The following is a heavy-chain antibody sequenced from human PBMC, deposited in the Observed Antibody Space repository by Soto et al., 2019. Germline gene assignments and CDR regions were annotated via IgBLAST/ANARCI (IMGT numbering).Heavy chain of an antibody. Sequence: EVQLVESGGGLVKPGGSLRLSCAASGFTCRSYSMNWVRRAPGKWLEWVSSISRSSSYIYYADSVQGRFTISRDNAKNSLYLQMNSLRAEDTAVYYCARSDGAGWGQGTLVTVSS. D-gene: IGHD3-10*01. CDR3: ARSDGAG. V-gene: IGHV3-21*01. CDR1: GFTCRSYS. CDR2: ISRSSSYI. J-gene: IGHJ4*02.